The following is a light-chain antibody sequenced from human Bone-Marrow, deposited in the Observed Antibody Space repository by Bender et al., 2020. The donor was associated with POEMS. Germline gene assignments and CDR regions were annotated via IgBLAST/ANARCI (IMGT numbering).Light chain of an antibody. V-gene: IGLV2-14*02. J-gene: IGLJ3*02. CDR2: DVT. Sequence: QSALTQPASVSGSPGQSITISCSGSGSDVGKYNLVSWYQHYPGKAPRLLIYDVTKRPSGVSNRFSGSKSANTASLSISGLQAADESHYYCASYTSGNTLVFGGGTKLTVL. CDR1: GSDVGKYNL. CDR3: ASYTSGNTLV.